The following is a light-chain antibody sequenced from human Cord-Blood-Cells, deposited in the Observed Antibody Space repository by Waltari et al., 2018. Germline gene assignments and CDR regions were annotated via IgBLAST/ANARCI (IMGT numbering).Light chain of an antibody. Sequence: QSALTQPAPLSGSPGQSITIPCPGTSSDVGGYNYVPWYQQHPGKAPKLMIYDVSNRPSGVSNRFSGSKSGNTASLTISGLQAEDEADYYCSSYTSSSTWVFGGGTKLTVL. V-gene: IGLV2-14*01. CDR1: SSDVGGYNY. CDR3: SSYTSSSTWV. CDR2: DVS. J-gene: IGLJ3*02.